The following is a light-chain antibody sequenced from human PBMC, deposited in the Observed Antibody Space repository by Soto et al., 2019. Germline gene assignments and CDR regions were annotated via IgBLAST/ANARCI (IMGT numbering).Light chain of an antibody. CDR1: SSNIGTNT. V-gene: IGLV1-44*01. Sequence: QSALTQPPSASGTPGQRVTISCSGSSSNIGTNTVIWYQQLPGAATNLLIYSDNQRPSGVPDRFSGSKCSTSASLAISGLQSEDEDDYYCAAWGVSLWVFGGGTKLTVL. CDR3: AAWGVSLWV. CDR2: SDN. J-gene: IGLJ3*02.